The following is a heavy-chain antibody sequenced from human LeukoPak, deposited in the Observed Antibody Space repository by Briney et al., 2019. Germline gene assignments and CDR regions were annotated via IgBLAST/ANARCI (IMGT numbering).Heavy chain of an antibody. D-gene: IGHD1-26*01. J-gene: IGHJ4*02. CDR2: ISGSGGAI. V-gene: IGHV3-23*01. CDR1: GLIFRSYA. Sequence: PGGSLRLSCAASGLIFRSYAMSWVRQAPGKGLEWVSAISGSGGAIDYADSVKGRFTISRDNSKNTLYLQMSSLRAEDTAVYYCAKGSQLMTWELDGWGQGTLVTVSS. CDR3: AKGSQLMTWELDG.